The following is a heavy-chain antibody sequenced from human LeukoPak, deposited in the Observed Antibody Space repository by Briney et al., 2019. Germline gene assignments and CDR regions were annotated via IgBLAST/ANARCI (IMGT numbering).Heavy chain of an antibody. V-gene: IGHV3-21*06. Sequence: GGSLRLSCTASGFLFSSHSMNWVRQAPGEGLQWVSSIGNSVNYIYYADSVKGRFTISRDDAKNSLYLQMDSLRAEDTALYYCARVPSGTYPSFYFDHWGRGSLVTVSS. J-gene: IGHJ4*02. CDR1: GFLFSSHS. D-gene: IGHD1-26*01. CDR3: ARVPSGTYPSFYFDH. CDR2: IGNSVNYI.